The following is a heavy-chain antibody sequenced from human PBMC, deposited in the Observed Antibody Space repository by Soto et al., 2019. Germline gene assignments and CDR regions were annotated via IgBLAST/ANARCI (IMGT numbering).Heavy chain of an antibody. CDR3: AGGYPFDAFDI. CDR1: GFTFSSYW. D-gene: IGHD3-22*01. V-gene: IGHV3-74*01. Sequence: GGSLRLSCAASGFTFSSYWMHWVRQAPGKGLVWVSRINSDGSSTSYADSVKGRFTISRDNAKNTLYLQMNSLRAEDTAVYYCAGGYPFDAFDIWGQGTMVTVSS. CDR2: INSDGSST. J-gene: IGHJ3*02.